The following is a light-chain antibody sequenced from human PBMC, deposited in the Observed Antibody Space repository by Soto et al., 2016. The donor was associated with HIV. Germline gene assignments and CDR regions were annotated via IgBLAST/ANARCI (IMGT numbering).Light chain of an antibody. V-gene: IGLV3-21*03. CDR2: DDS. Sequence: SYVLTQPPSLSVAPRKTARITCGGNNVGSKSVQWYQQKPGQAPVLVVYDDSDRPSGIPERFSGSNSGDTATLSISRVEAGDEADYYCQVWDASTDLAVFGGGTKLTVL. CDR1: NVGSKS. J-gene: IGLJ2*01. CDR3: QVWDASTDLAV.